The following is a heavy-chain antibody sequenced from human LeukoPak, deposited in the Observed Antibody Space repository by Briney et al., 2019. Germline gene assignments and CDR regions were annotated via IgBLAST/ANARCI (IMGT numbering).Heavy chain of an antibody. D-gene: IGHD6-13*01. Sequence: PSETQSLTCTVSGGSISSGSYYWSWIRQPAGKGLEWIGRIYTSGSTNYNPSLKSRVTISVDTSKNQFSLKLSSVTAADTAVYYCARVSAAGTYYFDYWGQGTLVTVSS. CDR1: GGSISSGSYY. J-gene: IGHJ4*02. CDR2: IYTSGST. V-gene: IGHV4-61*02. CDR3: ARVSAAGTYYFDY.